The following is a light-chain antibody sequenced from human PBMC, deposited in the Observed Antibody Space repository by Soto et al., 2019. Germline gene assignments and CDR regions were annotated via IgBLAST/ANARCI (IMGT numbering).Light chain of an antibody. CDR1: QSVSNSY. CDR2: DAS. J-gene: IGKJ1*01. Sequence: EIVLTQSPGTLSLSPGERATLSCRASQSVSNSYLAWYQQKPGQGPRLLIYDASSRATGIPDRFSGSASGTDFTLTISRLEPEDFAVYYCLQYAGSPSTFGQGTKVEI. V-gene: IGKV3-20*01. CDR3: LQYAGSPST.